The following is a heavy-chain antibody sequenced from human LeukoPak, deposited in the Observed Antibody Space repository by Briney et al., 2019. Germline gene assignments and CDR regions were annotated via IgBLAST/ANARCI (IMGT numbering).Heavy chain of an antibody. J-gene: IGHJ4*02. D-gene: IGHD2-2*01. V-gene: IGHV4-39*02. CDR3: ARGPTYQPIDY. CDR1: SGSISTSNYY. Sequence: PSETLSLTCTVSSGSISTSNYYWGWIRQPPGKGLEWIASTHYSETTYYNPSLKSRVTISVDTSKNHFSLKLSSVTAADTAVYYCARGPTYQPIDYWGQGTLVTVSS. CDR2: THYSETT.